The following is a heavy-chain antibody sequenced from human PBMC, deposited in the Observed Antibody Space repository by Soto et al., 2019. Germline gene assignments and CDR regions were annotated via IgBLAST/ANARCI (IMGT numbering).Heavy chain of an antibody. CDR1: GFTFSSYG. J-gene: IGHJ4*02. Sequence: QVQLVESGGGVVQPGRSLRLSCAASGFTFSSYGMHWVRQAPGKGLEWVAVISYDGSNKYYADSVKGRSTISRDNSKNTLYLQMNSLRAEDTAVYYCAKDRGDYVFDYWGQGTLVTVSS. V-gene: IGHV3-30*18. CDR2: ISYDGSNK. D-gene: IGHD4-17*01. CDR3: AKDRGDYVFDY.